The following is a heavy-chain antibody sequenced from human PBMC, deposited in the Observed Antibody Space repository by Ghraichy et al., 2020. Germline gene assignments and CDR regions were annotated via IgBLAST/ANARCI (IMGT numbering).Heavy chain of an antibody. CDR3: AKVTGYNWFDY. CDR1: GFTFSNYW. J-gene: IGHJ4*02. V-gene: IGHV3-74*01. Sequence: GGSLRLSCAASGFTFSNYWMHWVRQAPGKGLVWVSRINGGGTSTNYAASVKGRFTISRDNAKNTLYLQMNSLRAEETAVYYCAKVTGYNWFDYWGPGTLVIVSS. D-gene: IGHD5-24*01. CDR2: INGGGTST.